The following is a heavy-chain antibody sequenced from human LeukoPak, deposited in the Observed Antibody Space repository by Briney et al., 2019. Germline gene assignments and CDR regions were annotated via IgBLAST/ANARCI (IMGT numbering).Heavy chain of an antibody. CDR3: ARGRHRVYYYSYMDV. J-gene: IGHJ6*03. CDR2: ISGSGGST. CDR1: GFTFSSYG. V-gene: IGHV3-23*01. Sequence: GGTLRPSCAASGFTFSSYGMSWVRQAPGKGLEWVSAISGSGGSTYYADSVKGRFTISRDNSKNTLYLQMNSLRAEDTAVYYCARGRHRVYYYSYMDVWGKGTTVTVSS.